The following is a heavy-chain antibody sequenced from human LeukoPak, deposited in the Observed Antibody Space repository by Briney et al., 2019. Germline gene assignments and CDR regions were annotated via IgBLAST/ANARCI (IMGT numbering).Heavy chain of an antibody. CDR1: GYTFTSYY. V-gene: IGHV1-46*01. CDR2: INPSGGST. CDR3: ARGGGWGYYGSGSYYLGY. D-gene: IGHD3-10*01. J-gene: IGHJ4*02. Sequence: ASVKVSCKASGYTFTSYYMHWVRQAPRQGLEWMGIINPSGGSTSYAQKFQGRVTMTTDTSTSTAYMELRSLRSDDTAVYYCARGGGWGYYGSGSYYLGYWGQGTLVTVSS.